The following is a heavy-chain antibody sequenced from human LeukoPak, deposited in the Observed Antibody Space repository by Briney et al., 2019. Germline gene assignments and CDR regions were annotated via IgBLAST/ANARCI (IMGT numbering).Heavy chain of an antibody. CDR2: INPNSGGT. D-gene: IGHD3-22*01. CDR3: ARTYYYDSSGYYSSGWFDP. CDR1: GYTFTGYY. V-gene: IGHV1-2*06. J-gene: IGHJ5*02. Sequence: ASVKVSCKASGYTFTGYYMHWVRQAPGQGLEWMGRINPNSGGTNYAQKFQGRVTMTRDTPISTAYMELSRLRSDDTAVYYCARTYYYDSSGYYSSGWFDPWGQGTLVTVSS.